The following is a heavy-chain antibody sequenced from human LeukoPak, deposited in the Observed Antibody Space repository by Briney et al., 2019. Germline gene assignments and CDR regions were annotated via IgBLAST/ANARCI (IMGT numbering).Heavy chain of an antibody. CDR3: ARLYYDGSGNFDY. CDR1: GGSISIYY. V-gene: IGHV4-4*07. D-gene: IGHD3-22*01. J-gene: IGHJ4*02. Sequence: PSETLSLTCTVSGGSISIYYWSWIRQPPGQGLEWIGHIYISGRTNYNPSLKSRVTMSVDTSKTQFSLRLTPLTAEHTAVYYCARLYYDGSGNFDYWGEGSLVTVSS. CDR2: IYISGRT.